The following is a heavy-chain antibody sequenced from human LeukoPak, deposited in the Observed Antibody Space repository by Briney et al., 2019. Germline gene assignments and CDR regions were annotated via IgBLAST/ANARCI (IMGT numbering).Heavy chain of an antibody. D-gene: IGHD6-19*01. J-gene: IGHJ4*02. CDR3: AKARSNEQWLVPDC. CDR2: ISYDGSNK. CDR1: GFTFSSYG. V-gene: IGHV3-30*18. Sequence: GGSLRLSCAASGFTFSSYGMHWVRQAPGKGLEWVAVISYDGSNKYYADSVKGRFTISRDNSKNTLYLQMNSLRAEDTAVYYCAKARSNEQWLVPDCWGQGTLVTVSS.